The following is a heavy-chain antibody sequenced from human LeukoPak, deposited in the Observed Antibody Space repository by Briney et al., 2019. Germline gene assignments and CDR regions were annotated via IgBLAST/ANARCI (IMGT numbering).Heavy chain of an antibody. CDR1: GFTFSSYE. V-gene: IGHV3-21*05. CDR2: ISSSSSYI. D-gene: IGHD3-22*01. CDR3: ASGPNYDSF. J-gene: IGHJ3*01. Sequence: PGGSLRLSCAASGFTFSSYEMNWVRQAPGKGLEWVSYISSSSSYIYYADSVKGRFTISRDNAKNSLYLQMNSLRAEDTAVYYCASGPNYDSFWGQGTMVTVSS.